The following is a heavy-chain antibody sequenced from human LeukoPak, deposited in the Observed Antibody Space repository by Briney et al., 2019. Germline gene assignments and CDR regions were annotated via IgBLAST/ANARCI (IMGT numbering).Heavy chain of an antibody. Sequence: GGSPRLSCAASGFTFDDYAMHWVRQAPGKGLEWVSSISSSSSYIYYADSVKGRFTISRDNAKNSLYLQMNSLRAEDTAVYYCARSSPPRSSSWYYYYMDVWGKGTTVTVSS. V-gene: IGHV3-21*01. D-gene: IGHD6-13*01. CDR2: ISSSSSYI. J-gene: IGHJ6*03. CDR3: ARSSPPRSSSWYYYYMDV. CDR1: GFTFDDYA.